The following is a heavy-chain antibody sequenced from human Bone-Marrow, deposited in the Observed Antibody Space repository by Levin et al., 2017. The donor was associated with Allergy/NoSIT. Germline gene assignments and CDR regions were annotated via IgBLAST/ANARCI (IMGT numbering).Heavy chain of an antibody. J-gene: IGHJ3*02. D-gene: IGHD2-8*02. Sequence: GGSLRLSCSASGFTFSSYAMHWVRQAPGKGLEYVSGISSDGGGTYNTDSVKGRFAISRDNSKNTLYLQMSSLRVEDTAVYYCVKAEGEEATAPGGFDIWGQGTMVTVSS. CDR3: VKAEGEEATAPGGFDI. CDR1: GFTFSSYA. CDR2: ISSDGGGT. V-gene: IGHV3-64D*06.